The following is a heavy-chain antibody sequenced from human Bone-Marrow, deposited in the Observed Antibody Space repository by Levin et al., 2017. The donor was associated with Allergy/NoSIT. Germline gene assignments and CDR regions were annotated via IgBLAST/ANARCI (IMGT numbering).Heavy chain of an antibody. CDR3: ARTPTSIAARPFDY. CDR1: GGSISTYY. J-gene: IGHJ4*02. Sequence: SQTLSLTCSVSGGSISTYYWSWIRPPPGKGLEWIGYIYYSGSTNYNPSLTSRVTISVDTSKNQFSLKLTSVTAADTAVYYCARTPTSIAARPFDYWGQGTLVTVSS. D-gene: IGHD6-6*01. CDR2: IYYSGST. V-gene: IGHV4-59*01.